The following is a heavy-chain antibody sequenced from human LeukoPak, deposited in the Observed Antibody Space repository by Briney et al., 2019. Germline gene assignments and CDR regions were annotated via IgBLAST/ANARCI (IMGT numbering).Heavy chain of an antibody. CDR2: ISGSGGST. J-gene: IGHJ4*02. CDR3: AKDGYYYDSSAYYVIYYFDS. Sequence: GGSLRLSCAASGFIFSSYAMNWVRQAPGKGLEWVSSISGSGGSTYYADSVKGRFTISRDNSKNTLYLQMNSLRAEDTAVYYCAKDGYYYDSSAYYVIYYFDSWGQGTLVTVSS. V-gene: IGHV3-23*01. D-gene: IGHD3-22*01. CDR1: GFIFSSYA.